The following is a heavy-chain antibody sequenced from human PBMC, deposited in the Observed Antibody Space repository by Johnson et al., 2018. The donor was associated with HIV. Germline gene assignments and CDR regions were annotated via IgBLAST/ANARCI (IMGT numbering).Heavy chain of an antibody. D-gene: IGHD3-22*01. Sequence: VHLVESGGGLVQPGGSLKLSCAASGLTFSDSALHWVRQAPEKGLEWVGRIRSKPYSSATAYAASVTGRFTISRDDSKNMTYLQMNSLKTEDTAVYYCTRTDDAYHYDTFGYIDAFDIWGQGTMVTVSS. J-gene: IGHJ3*02. V-gene: IGHV3-73*01. CDR2: IRSKPYSSAT. CDR3: TRTDDAYHYDTFGYIDAFDI. CDR1: GLTFSDSA.